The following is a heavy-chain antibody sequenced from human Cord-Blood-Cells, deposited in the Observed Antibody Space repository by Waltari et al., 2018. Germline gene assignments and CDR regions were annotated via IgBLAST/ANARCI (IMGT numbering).Heavy chain of an antibody. D-gene: IGHD2-2*01. Sequence: QVQLQQWGAGLLKPSETLSLTCAVYGGSFSGYYWSWIRQPPGKGLEWHGEINHSESHNYNPSLKSRVTRSVDTSKTQFALKLSAVTAADTAVYYCARGGGYCSSTSCFVKSYYYYGMDVWGQGTTVTVSS. J-gene: IGHJ6*02. CDR3: ARGGGYCSSTSCFVKSYYYYGMDV. V-gene: IGHV4-34*01. CDR2: INHSESH. CDR1: GGSFSGYY.